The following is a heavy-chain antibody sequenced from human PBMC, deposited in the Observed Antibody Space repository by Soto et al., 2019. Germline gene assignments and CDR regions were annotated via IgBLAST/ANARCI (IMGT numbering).Heavy chain of an antibody. CDR3: ARAAIHGSSWYFWFDP. Sequence: QVQLVQSGSEVKMPGSSVKVSCKTFGGTFSRHAINWLGQAPGQGLEGLGGIIPLFGTTNYEKKFKGRVTISAEESTSTAYMELSSLTSEDAAVYYCARAAIHGSSWYFWFDPWGQGTLVTVSS. V-gene: IGHV1-69*01. CDR2: IIPLFGTT. J-gene: IGHJ5*02. CDR1: GGTFSRHA. D-gene: IGHD6-13*01.